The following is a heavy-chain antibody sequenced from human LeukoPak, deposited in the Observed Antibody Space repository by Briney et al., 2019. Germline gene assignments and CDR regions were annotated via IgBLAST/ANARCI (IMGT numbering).Heavy chain of an antibody. Sequence: SETPSLTCTVSGGSISSSSYYWGWIRQPPGKGLEWIGSIYYSGSTYYNPSLKSRVTISVDTSKNQFSLKLSSVTAADTAVYYCARMGWYYFDYWGQGTLVTVSS. CDR3: ARMGWYYFDY. CDR2: IYYSGST. J-gene: IGHJ4*02. V-gene: IGHV4-39*07. CDR1: GGSISSSSYY. D-gene: IGHD6-19*01.